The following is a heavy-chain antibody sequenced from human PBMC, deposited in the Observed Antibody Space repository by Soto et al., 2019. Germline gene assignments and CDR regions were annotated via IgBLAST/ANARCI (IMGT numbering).Heavy chain of an antibody. J-gene: IGHJ4*02. D-gene: IGHD6-6*01. CDR2: VNPRGGST. V-gene: IGHV1-46*01. CDR3: ARAPFSSSSFFFDY. Sequence: QVQVVQSGSEVKKPGASVRVSCKASGYTFTAYFMHWVRQAPGQGLEWIGIVNPRGGSTNYAQKFQGRVGMTWDTSTSTVYMDLSSLRSDDTAVYFCARAPFSSSSFFFDYWGQGTWVTVSS. CDR1: GYTFTAYF.